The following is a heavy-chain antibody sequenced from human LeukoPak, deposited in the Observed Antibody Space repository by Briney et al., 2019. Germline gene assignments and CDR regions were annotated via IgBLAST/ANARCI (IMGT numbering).Heavy chain of an antibody. CDR3: ARGKTYYYDTPWFDP. Sequence: SETLSLTCIVSGGSISSSSYYWGWIRQPPGKGLEWIGSIYYSGSTYYNPSLKSRVTISVDTSKNQFSLKLSSVTAADTAVYYCARGKTYYYDTPWFDPWGQGTLVTVSS. CDR2: IYYSGST. J-gene: IGHJ5*02. CDR1: GGSISSSSYY. D-gene: IGHD3-22*01. V-gene: IGHV4-39*07.